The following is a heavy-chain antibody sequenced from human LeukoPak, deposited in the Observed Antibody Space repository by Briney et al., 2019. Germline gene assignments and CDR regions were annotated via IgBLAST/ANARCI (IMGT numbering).Heavy chain of an antibody. CDR1: GGTFSSYA. CDR3: ARETLGAVGGPHFDD. D-gene: IGHD3-16*01. Sequence: SVKVSCKASGGTFSSYAINWVRQAPGQGLEWMGRIIPILGIVNYAQRFLGSVTITADKATSTAYMELNSLRSEDTAVFYCARETLGAVGGPHFDDWGQGTLVTVSS. J-gene: IGHJ4*02. V-gene: IGHV1-69*04. CDR2: IIPILGIV.